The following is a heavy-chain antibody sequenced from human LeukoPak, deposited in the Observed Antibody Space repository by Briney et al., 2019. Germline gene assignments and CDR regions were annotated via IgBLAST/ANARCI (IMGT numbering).Heavy chain of an antibody. CDR2: LSSSGDTT. D-gene: IGHD6-19*01. CDR3: ANFDGTSGWYSYFDY. Sequence: GGSLRLSCAASGFTFRRYAMTWVRQAPGKGLEWVSVLSSSGDTTFYADSVRGRFTISRDNSKNTLYLQMNSLRAEDTAVYYCANFDGTSGWYSYFDYWRQGTLVTVSS. V-gene: IGHV3-23*01. J-gene: IGHJ4*02. CDR1: GFTFRRYA.